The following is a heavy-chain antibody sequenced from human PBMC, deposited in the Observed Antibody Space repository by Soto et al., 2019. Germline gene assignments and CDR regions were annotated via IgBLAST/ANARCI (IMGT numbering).Heavy chain of an antibody. V-gene: IGHV4-31*03. CDR1: GGSISSGGYY. CDR2: IYYSGST. J-gene: IGHJ5*02. D-gene: IGHD6-6*01. CDR3: ARALTTGTARLNWFDH. Sequence: SETLSLTCTVSGGSISSGGYYWSWIRQHPGKGLEWIGYIYYSGSTYYNPSLKSRVTISVDTSKNQFSLKLSSVTAADTAVYYCARALTTGTARLNWFDHWGQGTLVTVSS.